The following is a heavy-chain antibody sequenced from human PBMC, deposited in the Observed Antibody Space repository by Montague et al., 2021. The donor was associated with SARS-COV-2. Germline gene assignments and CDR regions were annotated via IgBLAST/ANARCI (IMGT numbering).Heavy chain of an antibody. Sequence: SLRLSCAAFGLTFSDYYMSWIRQAPGMGLEWVSYISSSGSTIYYADSVKGRFTISRDNARNSLYLQMNSLRGEDTAVYYCARVGWFGEDGSDIWGQGTMVTVSS. V-gene: IGHV3-11*01. J-gene: IGHJ3*02. D-gene: IGHD3-10*01. CDR1: GLTFSDYY. CDR3: ARVGWFGEDGSDI. CDR2: ISSSGSTI.